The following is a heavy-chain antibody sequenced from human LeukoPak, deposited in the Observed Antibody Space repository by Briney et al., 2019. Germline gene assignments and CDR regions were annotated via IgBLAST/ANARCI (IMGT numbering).Heavy chain of an antibody. V-gene: IGHV1-69*06. CDR2: IIPIFGTA. Sequence: ASVKVSCKASGGTFSSYAISWVRQAPGQGLEWMGGIIPIFGTANYAQKFQGRVTITADKSTSTAYMELSSLRSDDTAVYYCARDSGETGFWSGSYFDYWGQGTLVTVSS. CDR3: ARDSGETGFWSGSYFDY. D-gene: IGHD3-3*01. CDR1: GGTFSSYA. J-gene: IGHJ4*02.